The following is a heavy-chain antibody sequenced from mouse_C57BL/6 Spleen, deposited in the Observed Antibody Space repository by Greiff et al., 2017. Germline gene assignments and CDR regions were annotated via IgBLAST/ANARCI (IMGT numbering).Heavy chain of an antibody. J-gene: IGHJ4*01. V-gene: IGHV1-5*01. Sequence: DVKLQESGTVLARPGASVKMSCKTSGYTFTSYWMHWVKQRPGQGLEWIGAIYPGNSDTSYNQKFKGKAKLTAVTSASTAYLELSSLTNEDSAVYYCTRSGGYDGYAMDYWGQGTSVTVSS. CDR1: GYTFTSYW. CDR3: TRSGGYDGYAMDY. CDR2: IYPGNSDT. D-gene: IGHD2-2*01.